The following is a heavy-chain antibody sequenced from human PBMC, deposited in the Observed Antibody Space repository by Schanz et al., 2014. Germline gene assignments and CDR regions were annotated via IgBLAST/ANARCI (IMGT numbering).Heavy chain of an antibody. J-gene: IGHJ6*03. Sequence: QVQLQESGPGLVRPSETLSLTCTVSGGSISNYYWSWIRQPPGKGLEWIGYVYYSGSTNYYPSLKSRVTISVDTSKNQYSLKLNSVTPADTAVYYCARGAGGGSGTYYGAYYNYYYMDVWGKGTTVTVSS. CDR1: GGSISNYY. CDR2: VYYSGST. D-gene: IGHD3-10*01. CDR3: ARGAGGGSGTYYGAYYNYYYMDV. V-gene: IGHV4-59*01.